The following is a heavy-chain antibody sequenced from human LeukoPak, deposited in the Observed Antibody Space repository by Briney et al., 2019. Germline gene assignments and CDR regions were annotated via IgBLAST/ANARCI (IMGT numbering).Heavy chain of an antibody. Sequence: PGRSLRLSCAASGFTFDDYAMHWVRQAPGKGLEWVSGISWNSVSIGYADSVKGRFTISRDNAKNSLYLQMNSLRAEDTALYYCAKAPISGTYYNGRNYFDYWGQGTLTTVSS. CDR2: ISWNSVSI. CDR3: AKAPISGTYYNGRNYFDY. V-gene: IGHV3-9*01. D-gene: IGHD3-10*01. J-gene: IGHJ4*02. CDR1: GFTFDDYA.